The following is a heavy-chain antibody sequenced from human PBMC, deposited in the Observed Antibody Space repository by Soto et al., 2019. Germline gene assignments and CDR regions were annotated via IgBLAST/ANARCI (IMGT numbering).Heavy chain of an antibody. CDR1: GYSFTSYW. V-gene: IGHV5-51*01. J-gene: IGHJ6*02. CDR3: ARHKYYYDSSGDYRVYYYYYGMDV. Sequence: PGESLKISCKGSGYSFTSYWIGWVRQMPGKGLEWMGIIYPGDSDTRYSPSFQGQVTISADKSISTAYLQWSSLKASDTAMYYCARHKYYYDSSGDYRVYYYYYGMDVWGQGTTVTVSS. D-gene: IGHD3-22*01. CDR2: IYPGDSDT.